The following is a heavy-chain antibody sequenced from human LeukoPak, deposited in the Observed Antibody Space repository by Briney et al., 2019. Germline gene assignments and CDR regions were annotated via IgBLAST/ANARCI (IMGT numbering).Heavy chain of an antibody. Sequence: ASVKVSCKASGYTFTSYAMHWVRQAPGQRLEWTGWINAGNGNTKYSQEFQGRVTITRDTSASTAYMELSSLRSEDMAVYYCARANDFLTGYFAVAAFDIWGQGTMVTVSS. V-gene: IGHV1-3*03. J-gene: IGHJ3*02. CDR2: INAGNGNT. D-gene: IGHD3-9*01. CDR3: ARANDFLTGYFAVAAFDI. CDR1: GYTFTSYA.